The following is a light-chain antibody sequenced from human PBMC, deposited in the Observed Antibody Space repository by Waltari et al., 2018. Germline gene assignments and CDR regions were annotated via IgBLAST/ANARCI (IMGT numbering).Light chain of an antibody. V-gene: IGKV4-1*01. Sequence: AWDKQTQGQLPRLLINLAYFREPGVPDRFIGSGSGTDFALTISNLQAEDVAVYYCQQYYSNPQTFGPGTKLEI. CDR2: LAY. CDR3: QQYYSNPQT. J-gene: IGKJ2*01.